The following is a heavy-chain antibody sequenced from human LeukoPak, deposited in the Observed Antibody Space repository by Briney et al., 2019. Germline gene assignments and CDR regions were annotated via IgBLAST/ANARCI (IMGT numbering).Heavy chain of an antibody. CDR1: GGSISSGSYY. V-gene: IGHV4-61*01. J-gene: IGHJ6*02. Sequence: SETLSLTCTVSGGSISSGSYYWSWIRQPPGKGLEWIGYIYYSGSTNYNPSLKSRVTISVDTSKNQFSLKLSSVTAADTAVYYCARDRGETAMARMDVWGQGTTVTVSS. CDR3: ARDRGETAMARMDV. CDR2: IYYSGST. D-gene: IGHD5-18*01.